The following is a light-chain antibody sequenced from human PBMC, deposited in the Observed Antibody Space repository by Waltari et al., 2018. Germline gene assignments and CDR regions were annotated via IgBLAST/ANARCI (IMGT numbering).Light chain of an antibody. Sequence: SYALTQPPSVSVSPGQTAKIPCPGDALPKQYTYWYQQKPGQAPLLVIYKGTGRPSGIPERFSGSSSGTTVTLTISGVQAEDEADYYCLSAYSGGSQGVFGGGTKLTVL. J-gene: IGLJ2*01. CDR1: ALPKQY. V-gene: IGLV3-25*03. CDR2: KGT. CDR3: LSAYSGGSQGV.